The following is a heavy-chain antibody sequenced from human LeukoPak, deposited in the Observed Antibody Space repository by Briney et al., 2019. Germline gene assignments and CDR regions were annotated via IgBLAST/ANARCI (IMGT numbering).Heavy chain of an antibody. CDR3: ARRRMISQANDY. J-gene: IGHJ4*02. CDR1: GHTFTSYD. D-gene: IGHD3/OR15-3a*01. V-gene: IGHV1-8*02. CDR2: MNPNSGNT. Sequence: ASVKVSCKASGHTFTSYDINWVRQATGQGLEWMGWMNPNSGNTAYAQKFQGRVTMTRNTSISTAYMELSSLRSEDTAVYYCARRRMISQANDYWGQGTLVTVSS.